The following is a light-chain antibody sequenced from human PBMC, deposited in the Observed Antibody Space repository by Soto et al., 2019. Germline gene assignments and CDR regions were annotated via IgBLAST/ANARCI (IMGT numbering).Light chain of an antibody. CDR3: QQSYSIPLT. V-gene: IGKV1-39*01. CDR1: QSISNF. J-gene: IGKJ3*01. CDR2: AAS. Sequence: DIQMTQSPSSLSASVGDRVTITCRASQSISNFLNWYQQKPGTAPKLLIYAASSLQSGVPSRFSGSGSGTDFTLTISSLQPEDFATYYCQQSYSIPLTFGPGTKVDIK.